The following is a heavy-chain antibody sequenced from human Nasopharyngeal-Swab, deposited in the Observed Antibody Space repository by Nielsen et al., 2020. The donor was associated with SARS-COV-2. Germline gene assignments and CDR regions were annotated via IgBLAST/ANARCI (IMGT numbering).Heavy chain of an antibody. D-gene: IGHD3-9*01. J-gene: IGHJ4*02. Sequence: GESLKISCAASGFTFDNYEMNWVRQAPGKVLEWVSYISTSGATIHYADSVRGRFTISRDNAKKSLHLQMNSLRAEDTAVYYCAKDRYFAHYYFDYWGQGTLVTVSS. CDR3: AKDRYFAHYYFDY. V-gene: IGHV3-48*03. CDR2: ISTSGATI. CDR1: GFTFDNYE.